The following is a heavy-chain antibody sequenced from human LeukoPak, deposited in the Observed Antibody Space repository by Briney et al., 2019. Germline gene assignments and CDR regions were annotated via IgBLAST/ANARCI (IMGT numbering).Heavy chain of an antibody. CDR2: INWNGGST. V-gene: IGHV3-20*04. Sequence: GGSLRLSCAASGFTFDDYGMSWVRQAPGKGLEWVSGINWNGGSTGHADSVKGRFTISRDNAKNSLYLQMNSLRAKDTALYYCARDHQYYYGSGSYDYWGQGTLVTVSS. CDR3: ARDHQYYYGSGSYDY. J-gene: IGHJ4*02. D-gene: IGHD3-10*01. CDR1: GFTFDDYG.